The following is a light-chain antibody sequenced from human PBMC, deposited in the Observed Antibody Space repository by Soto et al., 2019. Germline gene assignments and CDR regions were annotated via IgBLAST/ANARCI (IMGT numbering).Light chain of an antibody. CDR2: DVT. V-gene: IGLV2-14*03. J-gene: IGLJ2*01. Sequence: QSALTQPASVSGSPGQSITISCTGTSSDVGSYNYVSWYQQHPDKAPKLMIYDVTNRPSGVSNRFSGSKSGNTASLTISGLQPEDEADYYCSSYTSISTLVFGGGTQLTVL. CDR3: SSYTSISTLV. CDR1: SSDVGSYNY.